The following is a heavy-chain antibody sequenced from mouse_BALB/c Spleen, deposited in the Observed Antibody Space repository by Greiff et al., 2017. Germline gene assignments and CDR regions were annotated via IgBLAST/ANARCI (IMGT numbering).Heavy chain of an antibody. J-gene: IGHJ2*01. CDR2: IDPETGGT. V-gene: IGHV1-15*01. CDR1: GYTFTDYE. CDR3: TRYLP. Sequence: QVQLQQSGAELVKPGASVTLSCKASGYTFTDYEMHWVKQTPVHGLEWIGAIDPETGGTAYNQKFKGKATLTADKSSSTAYMELRSLTSEDSAVYYCTRYLPWGQGTTLTVSS. D-gene: IGHD5-1*01.